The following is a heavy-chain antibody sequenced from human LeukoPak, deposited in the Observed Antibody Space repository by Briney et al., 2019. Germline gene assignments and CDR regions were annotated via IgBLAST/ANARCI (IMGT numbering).Heavy chain of an antibody. D-gene: IGHD7-27*01. CDR2: INPTSGDT. V-gene: IGHV1-2*02. J-gene: IGHJ3*02. CDR1: GYTFTGYY. Sequence: ASVKVSCKASGYTFTGYYMHWVRQAPGQGLEWMGWINPTSGDTNYVQKFQGRVIMTRDTSISTAYMGLSRVRSDDTAVYYCARGDGDGPARRAFDIWGQGTMVTVSS. CDR3: ARGDGDGPARRAFDI.